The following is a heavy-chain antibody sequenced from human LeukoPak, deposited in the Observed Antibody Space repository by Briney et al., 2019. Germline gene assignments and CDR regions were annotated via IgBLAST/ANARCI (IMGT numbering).Heavy chain of an antibody. CDR1: GGSISSVDYY. CDR2: IYYSGGT. CDR3: ARRILVAGSYNWFDP. Sequence: SETLSLTCTVSGGSISSVDYYWSWIRQPPGKGLEWIGYIYYSGGTYYNPSLKSRVTISVDTSKNQFSLKLSSVTAADTAVYYCARRILVAGSYNWFDPWGQGTLVTVSS. J-gene: IGHJ5*02. D-gene: IGHD6-19*01. V-gene: IGHV4-30-4*08.